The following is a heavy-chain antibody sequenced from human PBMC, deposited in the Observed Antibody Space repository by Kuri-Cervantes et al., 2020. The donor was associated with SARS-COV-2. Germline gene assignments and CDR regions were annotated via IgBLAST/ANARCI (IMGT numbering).Heavy chain of an antibody. J-gene: IGHJ4*02. CDR2: INHSGST. CDR1: GGSFSGYY. Sequence: SETLSLTCAVYGGSFSGYYWSWIRQPPGKGLEWIGEINHSGSTNYNPSLKSRVTISVDTSKNQFSLKLSSVTAADTAVYYCARHASDFDSSGYPTLDYWGQGTRVTVSS. D-gene: IGHD3-22*01. V-gene: IGHV4-34*01. CDR3: ARHASDFDSSGYPTLDY.